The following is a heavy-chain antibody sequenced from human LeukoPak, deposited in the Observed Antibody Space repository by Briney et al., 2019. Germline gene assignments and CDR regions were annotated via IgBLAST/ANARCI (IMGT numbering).Heavy chain of an antibody. CDR3: ARSPLVATIHDY. Sequence: ASVKVSCKASGYTFTSYAMHWVRQAPGQRLEWMGWINAGNGNTKYSQKFQGRVTITRDTSANTAYMELSSLRSEDTAVYYCARSPLVATIHDYWGQGTPVTVSS. D-gene: IGHD5-12*01. J-gene: IGHJ4*02. CDR1: GYTFTSYA. V-gene: IGHV1-3*01. CDR2: INAGNGNT.